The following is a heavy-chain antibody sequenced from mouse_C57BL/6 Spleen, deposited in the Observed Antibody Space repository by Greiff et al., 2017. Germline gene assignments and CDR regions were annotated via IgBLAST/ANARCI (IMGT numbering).Heavy chain of an antibody. J-gene: IGHJ4*01. CDR3: ARGGLFATVVDDYAMDY. Sequence: QVQLQQSGAELVRPGTSVKVSCKASGYAFTNYLIEWVKQRPGQGLEWIGVINPGSGGTNYNEKFKGKATLTADKSSSTAYMQLSSLTSEDSAVYFWARGGLFATVVDDYAMDYWGQGTSVTVSS. V-gene: IGHV1-54*01. D-gene: IGHD1-1*01. CDR1: GYAFTNYL. CDR2: INPGSGGT.